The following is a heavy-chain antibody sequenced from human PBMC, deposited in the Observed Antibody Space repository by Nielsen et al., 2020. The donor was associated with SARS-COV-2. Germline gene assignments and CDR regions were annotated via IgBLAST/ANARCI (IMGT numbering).Heavy chain of an antibody. CDR2: ISGSGGST. CDR1: GFTFSSYA. Sequence: GESLKISCAASGFTFSSYAMSWVRQAPGKGLEWVSAISGSGGSTYYADSVKGRITISRDNSKNTLYLQMNSLRAEDTAVYYCAKDMGVTMIVVALDYWGQGTLVTVSS. V-gene: IGHV3-23*01. CDR3: AKDMGVTMIVVALDY. J-gene: IGHJ4*02. D-gene: IGHD3-22*01.